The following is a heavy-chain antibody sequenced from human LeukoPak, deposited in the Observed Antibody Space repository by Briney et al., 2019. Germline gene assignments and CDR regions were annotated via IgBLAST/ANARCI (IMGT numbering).Heavy chain of an antibody. Sequence: GGSLRLSCAASGFTFSDYTMNWVRQAPGKGLEWVASIKEDGSEKTYVDSVKGRFTVSRDNAKSPLYLQMTSLRVDDTAVYYCRGIGYTSARDVWGKGTTVPVSS. D-gene: IGHD2-2*01. CDR3: RGIGYTSARDV. CDR1: GFTFSDYT. CDR2: IKEDGSEK. V-gene: IGHV3-7*01. J-gene: IGHJ6*04.